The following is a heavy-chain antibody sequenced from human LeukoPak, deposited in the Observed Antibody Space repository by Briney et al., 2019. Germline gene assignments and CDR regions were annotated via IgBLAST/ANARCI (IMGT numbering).Heavy chain of an antibody. CDR1: GGSISSYY. V-gene: IGHV4-4*07. CDR3: ARAGYGDYPYYYYYMDV. D-gene: IGHD4-17*01. J-gene: IGHJ6*03. Sequence: SETLSLTCTVSGGSISSYYWSWLRQPAGEGLEWIGRIYTSGSTNYNPSLKSRVTMSVDTSKNQFSLKLGSVTAADTAVYYCARAGYGDYPYYYYYMDVGGKGTTVTVSS. CDR2: IYTSGST.